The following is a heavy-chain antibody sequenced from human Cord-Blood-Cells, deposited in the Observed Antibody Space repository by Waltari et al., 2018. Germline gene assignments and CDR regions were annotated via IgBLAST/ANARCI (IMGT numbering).Heavy chain of an antibody. CDR2: ISGSGGST. Sequence: EVQLLESGGGLVQPGGSLRLSCAASGFTFSSYAMSWVRQAPGKGLEWVSAISGSGGSTYNTDSGKGRFTISRDNSKNTVYLQMNSLRAEDTAVYYCAKDRVAARFRYYYGMDVWGQGNTVTGSS. CDR3: AKDRVAARFRYYYGMDV. D-gene: IGHD6-6*01. V-gene: IGHV3-23*01. J-gene: IGHJ6*02. CDR1: GFTFSSYA.